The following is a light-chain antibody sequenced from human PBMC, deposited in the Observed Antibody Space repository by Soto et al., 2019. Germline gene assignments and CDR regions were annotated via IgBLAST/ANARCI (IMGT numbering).Light chain of an antibody. Sequence: QPVLTQSPSASASLEASVKLTCTLSSGHSSYAIAWHQQQPEKGPRYLMNLNSDGSHSKGDGIPDRFSGSSSGAERYLTISSLQSEDEADYYCQTWGTGIRVFGGGTKLTVL. J-gene: IGLJ3*02. V-gene: IGLV4-69*01. CDR1: SGHSSYA. CDR3: QTWGTGIRV. CDR2: LNSDGSH.